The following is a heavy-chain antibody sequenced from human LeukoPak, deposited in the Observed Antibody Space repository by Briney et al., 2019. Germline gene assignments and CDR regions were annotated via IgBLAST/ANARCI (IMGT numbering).Heavy chain of an antibody. CDR3: ARGVAVAGTALGY. J-gene: IGHJ4*02. CDR2: ISSSGSTI. Sequence: GGSLTLTCAASGSTVSSNYMSWVRQAPGKGLEWVSYISSSGSTIYYADSVKGRFTISRDNAKNSLYLQMNSLRAEDTAVYYCARGVAVAGTALGYWGQGTLVTVSS. CDR1: GSTVSSNY. V-gene: IGHV3-11*01. D-gene: IGHD6-19*01.